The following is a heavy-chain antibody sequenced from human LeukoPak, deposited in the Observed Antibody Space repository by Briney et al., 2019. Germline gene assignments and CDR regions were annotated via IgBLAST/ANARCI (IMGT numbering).Heavy chain of an antibody. CDR1: GFTFSGYA. J-gene: IGHJ4*02. CDR2: ISGSGGST. CDR3: AKERIAVAGYTYYFDY. Sequence: AGGSLRLSCAASGFTFSGYAMSWVRQAPGKGLDWVSAISGSGGSTYYADSVKGRFTISRDNYKNTLYLQMNSLRAEDTAVYYCAKERIAVAGYTYYFDYWGQGTLVTVSS. V-gene: IGHV3-23*01. D-gene: IGHD6-19*01.